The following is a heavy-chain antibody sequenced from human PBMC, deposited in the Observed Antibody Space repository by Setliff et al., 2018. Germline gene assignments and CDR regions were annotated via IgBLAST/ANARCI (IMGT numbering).Heavy chain of an antibody. V-gene: IGHV4-34*01. J-gene: IGHJ5*02. CDR2: INHSGST. CDR1: GGSFSNYY. D-gene: IGHD3-3*01. CDR3: ARERTIFGILVISGWFDP. Sequence: PSETLSLTCTVYGGSFSNYYWSWIRQPPGKGLEWIGEINHSGSTNYNSSLTSRVTMSVDTSRNQISLNLTSVTAADTAMYYCARERTIFGILVISGWFDPWGQGTVVTVSS.